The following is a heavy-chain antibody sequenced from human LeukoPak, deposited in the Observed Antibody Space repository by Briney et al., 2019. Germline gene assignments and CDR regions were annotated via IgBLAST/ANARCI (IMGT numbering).Heavy chain of an antibody. J-gene: IGHJ5*02. CDR1: GFTFSNFA. CDR3: AKGAAAGKVDWFDP. D-gene: IGHD6-13*01. V-gene: IGHV3-23*01. Sequence: GGSLRLSCAASGFTFSNFAMMWVRQAPGTGLQWVSTITGYGATFSADSVRGRFTIFRDTSMNTLFLQMNSLGAEDTAVYYCAKGAAAGKVDWFDPWGQGTLVTVSS. CDR2: ITGYGAT.